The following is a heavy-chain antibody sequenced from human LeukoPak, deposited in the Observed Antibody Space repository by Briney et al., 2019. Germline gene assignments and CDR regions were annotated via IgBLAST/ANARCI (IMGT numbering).Heavy chain of an antibody. Sequence: GASVKVSCKASGGTFSSYAISWVRQAPGQGLEWMGRIIPILGIANYAQKFQGSVTITADKSTSTAYMELSSLRSEDTAVYYCAKDYGTLFNVLNYHFDSWGQGTLVTVS. D-gene: IGHD1-14*01. V-gene: IGHV1-69*04. J-gene: IGHJ4*02. CDR2: IIPILGIA. CDR1: GGTFSSYA. CDR3: AKDYGTLFNVLNYHFDS.